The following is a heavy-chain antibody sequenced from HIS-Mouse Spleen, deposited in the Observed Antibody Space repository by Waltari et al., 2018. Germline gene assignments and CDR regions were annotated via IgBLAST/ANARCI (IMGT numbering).Heavy chain of an antibody. D-gene: IGHD4-17*01. CDR2: INHSGST. CDR1: GGSFSGYY. CDR3: ARGRSPATVTIGYYFDY. Sequence: QVQLQQWGAGLLKPSETLSLTCAVYGGSFSGYYWSWIRQPPGKGLEWIGEINHSGSTNYNPSLKSRVTRSVDTSKNQFSLKLSSGTAADTAVYYCARGRSPATVTIGYYFDYWGQGTLVTVSS. J-gene: IGHJ4*02. V-gene: IGHV4-34*01.